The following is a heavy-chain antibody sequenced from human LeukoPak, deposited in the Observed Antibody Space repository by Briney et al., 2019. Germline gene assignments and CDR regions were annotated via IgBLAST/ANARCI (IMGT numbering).Heavy chain of an antibody. Sequence: GGSLRLSCAASGFTFSSYAMSWVRQAPGKGLEWVSAISGSGGSTYYADSVKGRFTISRDNSKNPLYLQMNSLRAEDTAVYYCAKARGYSYGFYFDYWGQGTLVTVSS. V-gene: IGHV3-23*01. D-gene: IGHD5-18*01. J-gene: IGHJ4*02. CDR1: GFTFSSYA. CDR2: ISGSGGST. CDR3: AKARGYSYGFYFDY.